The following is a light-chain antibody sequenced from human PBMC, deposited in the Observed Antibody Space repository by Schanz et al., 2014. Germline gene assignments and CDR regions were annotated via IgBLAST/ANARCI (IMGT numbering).Light chain of an antibody. CDR1: SSDVGAYNY. V-gene: IGLV2-8*01. Sequence: QSALTQPASVSGSPGQSITISCTGTSSDVGAYNYVSWYQQQPGKAPKLMIYEVSKRPSGVPDRFSGSKSGNTASLSVSGLQAEDEADYYCCSYAGSYTWVFGGGTKLTVL. CDR3: CSYAGSYTWV. CDR2: EVS. J-gene: IGLJ3*02.